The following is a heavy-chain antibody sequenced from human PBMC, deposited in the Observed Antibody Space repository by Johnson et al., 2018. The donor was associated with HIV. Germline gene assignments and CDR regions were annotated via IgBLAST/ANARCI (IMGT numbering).Heavy chain of an antibody. CDR3: AGEGEGYSSSCYDAFDI. CDR1: GFTFSSHA. Sequence: QVQLVESGGGVVQPGRSLRLSCAASGFTFSSHAMHWVRQAPGKGLEWVTFISNDGSNKYYADSVRGRFTISRDNSKNTLYLQMNSLRAEEMAVYYCAGEGEGYSSSCYDAFDIWGQGTMVTVSS. D-gene: IGHD6-13*01. CDR2: ISNDGSNK. V-gene: IGHV3-30*04. J-gene: IGHJ3*02.